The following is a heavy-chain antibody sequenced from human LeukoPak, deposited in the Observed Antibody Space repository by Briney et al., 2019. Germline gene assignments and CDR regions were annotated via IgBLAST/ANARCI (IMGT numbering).Heavy chain of an antibody. D-gene: IGHD3-10*01. Sequence: SVKVSCKASGGTFTSYAISWVRQAPGQGLGWMGRIIPIFGIANYAQKFQGRVTITADKSTSTAYIELSSLRSEDTAVYYCARVPANYYGSASYYNDGWFDPWGQGTLVTVSS. CDR1: GGTFTSYA. J-gene: IGHJ5*02. CDR3: ARVPANYYGSASYYNDGWFDP. CDR2: IIPIFGIA. V-gene: IGHV1-69*04.